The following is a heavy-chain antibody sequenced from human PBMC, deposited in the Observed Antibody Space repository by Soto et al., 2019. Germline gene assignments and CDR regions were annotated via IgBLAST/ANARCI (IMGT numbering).Heavy chain of an antibody. Sequence: SETLSLTCAVSGYSISSGYYWGWIRQPPGKGLEWIGSIYHSGSTYYNPSLKSRVTISVDTSKNQFSLKLSSVTAADTAVYYCARAKDVSPSEWGQGTLVTVSS. CDR3: ARAKDVSPSE. V-gene: IGHV4-38-2*01. CDR1: GYSISSGYY. CDR2: IYHSGST. J-gene: IGHJ4*02.